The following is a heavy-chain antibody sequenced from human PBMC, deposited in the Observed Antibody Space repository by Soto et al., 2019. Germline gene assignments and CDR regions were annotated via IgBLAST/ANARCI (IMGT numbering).Heavy chain of an antibody. CDR2: INPNSGGT. V-gene: IGHV1-2*04. Sequence: QVQLVQSGAEVKKPGASVKVSCKASGYTFTGYYMHWVRQAPGQGLEWMGWINPNSGGTNYAQKCQGWVTRTRDTSISTDYMELSRLRSDDTAVYYCARVGIAAAGTGWYFDLWGRGTLVTVSS. J-gene: IGHJ2*01. CDR3: ARVGIAAAGTGWYFDL. CDR1: GYTFTGYY. D-gene: IGHD6-13*01.